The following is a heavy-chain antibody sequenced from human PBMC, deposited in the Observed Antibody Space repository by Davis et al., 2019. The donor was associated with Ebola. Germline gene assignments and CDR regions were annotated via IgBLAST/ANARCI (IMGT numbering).Heavy chain of an antibody. D-gene: IGHD6-19*01. Sequence: ASVKVSCKASGYTFISYSMHWVRQAPGGGLEWMGWINPNSGTTKYGEEFQGRVTMTRDTSIGTVYMELSRLRLDDTAVYYCAREVSGYNSDLFDYWGQGTLVSVSS. J-gene: IGHJ4*02. CDR1: GYTFISYS. CDR3: AREVSGYNSDLFDY. V-gene: IGHV1-2*02. CDR2: INPNSGTT.